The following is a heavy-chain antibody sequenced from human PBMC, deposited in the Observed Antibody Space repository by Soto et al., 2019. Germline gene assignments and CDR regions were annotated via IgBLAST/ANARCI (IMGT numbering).Heavy chain of an antibody. J-gene: IGHJ6*02. V-gene: IGHV4-59*01. CDR1: GASLNGSY. CDR2: VYYAGAT. CDR3: ARVMGDWGTYYYYYGMDV. Sequence: PSETLSLTCTVSGASLNGSYWGWIRQPPGKGPEWIGYVYYAGATNYNPSLESRVTISPDTSRNQFSLNLRSVTAADTAVYYCARVMGDWGTYYYYYGMDVWGQGTTVTVSS. D-gene: IGHD3-16*01.